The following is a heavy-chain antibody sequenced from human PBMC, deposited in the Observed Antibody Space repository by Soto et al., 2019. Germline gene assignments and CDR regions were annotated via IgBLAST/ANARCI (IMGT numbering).Heavy chain of an antibody. CDR2: IVVGSGNT. CDR1: GFTFTSSA. V-gene: IGHV1-58*02. Sequence: SVKVSCKASGFTFTSSAMQWVRQARGQRLEWIGWIVVGSGNTNYAQKFQERVTITRDMSTSTAYMELSSPRSEDTAVYYCAADRGGLGDFWSGYYTGPSHYYYYYMDVWGKGTTVTVSS. CDR3: AADRGGLGDFWSGYYTGPSHYYYYYMDV. D-gene: IGHD3-3*01. J-gene: IGHJ6*03.